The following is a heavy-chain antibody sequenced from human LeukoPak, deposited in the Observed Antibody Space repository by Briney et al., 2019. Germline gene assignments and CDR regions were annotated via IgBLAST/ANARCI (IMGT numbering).Heavy chain of an antibody. CDR2: ISSSSSTI. CDR3: ARAEYSSSSKGDSYYYYMDV. D-gene: IGHD6-6*01. Sequence: PGGSLRLSCTTSGFNFRAYWMGWVRQAPGKGLEWVSYISSSSSTIYYADSVKGRFTISRDNAKNSLYLQMNSLRAEDTAVYYCARAEYSSSSKGDSYYYYMDVWGKGTTVTVSS. J-gene: IGHJ6*03. V-gene: IGHV3-48*01. CDR1: GFNFRAYW.